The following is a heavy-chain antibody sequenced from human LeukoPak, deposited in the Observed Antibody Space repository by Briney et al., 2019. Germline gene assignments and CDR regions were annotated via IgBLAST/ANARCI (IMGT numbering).Heavy chain of an antibody. Sequence: ASVKVSCKTSGYAFTKYGVTWMRQAPGQGLEWMGWINPNSGGTNYAQKFQGRVTMTRDTSISTAYMELSRLRSDDTAVYYCARPTTRYCSGGSCYGYGMDVWGQGTTVTVSS. D-gene: IGHD2-15*01. CDR1: GYAFTKYG. CDR3: ARPTTRYCSGGSCYGYGMDV. CDR2: INPNSGGT. J-gene: IGHJ6*02. V-gene: IGHV1-2*02.